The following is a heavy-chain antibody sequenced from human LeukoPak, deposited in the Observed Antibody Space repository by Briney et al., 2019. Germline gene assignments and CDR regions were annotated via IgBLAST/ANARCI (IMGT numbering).Heavy chain of an antibody. J-gene: IGHJ4*02. D-gene: IGHD3-3*01. CDR2: ISSSSSYI. CDR1: GFAFSSYS. CDR3: ARGANDFWSGYYNFDY. Sequence: GGSLRLSCAASGFAFSSYSMNWVRQAPGKGLEWVSSISSSSSYIYYADSVKGRFTISRDNAKNSLYLQMNSLRAEDTAVYYCARGANDFWSGYYNFDYWGQGTLVTVSS. V-gene: IGHV3-21*01.